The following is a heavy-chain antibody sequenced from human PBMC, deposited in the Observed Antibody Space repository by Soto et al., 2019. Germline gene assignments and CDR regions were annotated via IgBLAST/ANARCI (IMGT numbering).Heavy chain of an antibody. Sequence: GGSLRLSCVASGFTFGAYNMNWVRQAPGKGLEWVSHINSRSSTIYYADSVKGRFTISRDNAKNSLYLQMDSLRAEDTAVYYCERFDYTGVDYWGQGTLVTVSS. CDR2: INSRSSTI. CDR3: ERFDYTGVDY. V-gene: IGHV3-48*01. J-gene: IGHJ4*02. CDR1: GFTFGAYN. D-gene: IGHD2-2*02.